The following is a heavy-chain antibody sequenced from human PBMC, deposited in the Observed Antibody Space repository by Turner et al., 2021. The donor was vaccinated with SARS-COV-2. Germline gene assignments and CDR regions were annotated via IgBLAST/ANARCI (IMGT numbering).Heavy chain of an antibody. CDR3: ARDGDLRRNWFDP. J-gene: IGHJ5*02. Sequence: QVQLQESGPGLVKPSETLSLTCSVSGGSISHFYWSWIRQPAGKGLEWIGRIYTGGSNNYNPSLKSRVTMSVDTSKNQISLKLISVTAADTAVYYCARDGDLRRNWFDPWGQGTLVTVSS. CDR2: IYTGGSN. CDR1: GGSISHFY. D-gene: IGHD3-10*01. V-gene: IGHV4-4*07.